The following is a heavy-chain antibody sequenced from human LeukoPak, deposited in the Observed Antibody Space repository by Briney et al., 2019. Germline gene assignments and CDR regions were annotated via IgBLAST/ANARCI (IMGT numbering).Heavy chain of an antibody. D-gene: IGHD4-17*01. J-gene: IGHJ4*02. CDR1: GFSFSSYG. CDR3: AKSPDTVHFDY. Sequence: GGSLRLSCATSGFSFSSYGMHWVRQAPGKGLEWVAVISYDGNNEYYADSVKGQFTISRGNSKNTLYLQMNSLRAEDTAVYYCAKSPDTVHFDYWGQGTLVTVSS. CDR2: ISYDGNNE. V-gene: IGHV3-30*18.